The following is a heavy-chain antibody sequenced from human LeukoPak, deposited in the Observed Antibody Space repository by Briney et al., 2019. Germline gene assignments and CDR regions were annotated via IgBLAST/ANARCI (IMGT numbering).Heavy chain of an antibody. J-gene: IGHJ4*02. CDR2: IKQDGSEK. V-gene: IGHV3-7*01. CDR3: ARDWGLQQFDY. D-gene: IGHD2-21*01. Sequence: GGSLRLSCAASGFTFSSYWMSWVRQAPGKGLEWVANIKQDGSEKYYVESVRGRLSISRDNAKNSVYLEMNSLRAEDTAVYFCARDWGLQQFDYWGQGTLVTVSA. CDR1: GFTFSSYW.